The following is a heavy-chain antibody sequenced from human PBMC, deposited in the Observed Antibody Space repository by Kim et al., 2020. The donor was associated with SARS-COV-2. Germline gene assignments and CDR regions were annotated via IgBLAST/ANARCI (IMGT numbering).Heavy chain of an antibody. CDR1: GFTFNFFA. CDR2: ITGSGGST. J-gene: IGHJ6*03. D-gene: IGHD5-12*01. Sequence: GGSLRLSCAASGFTFNFFALNWVRQAPGKGLEWVSTITGSGGSTFYAGSVRGRFTISRDNSKNTVFLQMNNLTAEDTAIYYCTKDVIRGNPRGDAMDVWG. V-gene: IGHV3-23*01. CDR3: TKDVIRGNPRGDAMDV.